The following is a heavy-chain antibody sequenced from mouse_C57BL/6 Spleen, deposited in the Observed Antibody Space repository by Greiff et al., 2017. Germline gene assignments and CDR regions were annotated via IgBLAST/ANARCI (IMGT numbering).Heavy chain of an antibody. CDR1: GYTFTNYW. Sequence: QVQLKESGAELVRPGTSVKMSCKASGYTFTNYWIGWAKQRPGHGLEWIGDIYPGGGYTNYNEKFKGKATLTADKSSSTAYMQFSSLTSEDSAIYYCARYDYEGNYYAMDYWGQGTSVTVSS. V-gene: IGHV1-63*01. CDR3: ARYDYEGNYYAMDY. CDR2: IYPGGGYT. J-gene: IGHJ4*01. D-gene: IGHD2-4*01.